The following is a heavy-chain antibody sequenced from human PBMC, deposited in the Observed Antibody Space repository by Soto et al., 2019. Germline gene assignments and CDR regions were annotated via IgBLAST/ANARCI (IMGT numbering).Heavy chain of an antibody. D-gene: IGHD6-13*01. CDR2: IIPSFGTA. V-gene: IGHV1-69*01. J-gene: IGHJ6*02. Sequence: QVQLVQSGAEVKKPGSSVKVSCKASGGTFSSYAISWVRQAPGQGLEWMGGIIPSFGTANYAQKFKGRVTITADESTSTAYMELSSLRSEDTAVDYCARGGGIAAAGTYYYYGMDVWGQGTTVTVSS. CDR1: GGTFSSYA. CDR3: ARGGGIAAAGTYYYYGMDV.